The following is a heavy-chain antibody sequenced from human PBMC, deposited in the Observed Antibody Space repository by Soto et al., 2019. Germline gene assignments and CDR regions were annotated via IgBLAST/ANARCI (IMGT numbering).Heavy chain of an antibody. CDR1: GFTFTSCA. CDR2: ISGTAGNT. Sequence: VQLLESGGGLVQPGGSLRLSCAASGFTFTSCAMSWVRQAPGKGLEWVSAISGTAGNTHHADSVKGRFTISRDISKNNLYLQQNTLRAEDTAVDYCAKGDRDYSAVHFDYWGQGTLVTVSS. V-gene: IGHV3-23*01. D-gene: IGHD4-4*01. J-gene: IGHJ4*02. CDR3: AKGDRDYSAVHFDY.